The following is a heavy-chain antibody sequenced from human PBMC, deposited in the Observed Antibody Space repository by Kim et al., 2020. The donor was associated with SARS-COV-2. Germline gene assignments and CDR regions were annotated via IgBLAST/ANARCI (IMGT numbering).Heavy chain of an antibody. V-gene: IGHV3-11*01. CDR3: VRDIIAPGSTEYFHH. D-gene: IGHD1-1*01. CDR1: GFVFSDYC. Sequence: GGSLRLSCAASGFVFSDYCMSWIRQAPGKGLEWISYISSGAVIIYYADSVKGRFAISRDNAGNSLYLQLNSLRAEDTAVYYCVRDIIAPGSTEYFHHWGQGTLVTVSS. J-gene: IGHJ1*01. CDR2: ISSGAVII.